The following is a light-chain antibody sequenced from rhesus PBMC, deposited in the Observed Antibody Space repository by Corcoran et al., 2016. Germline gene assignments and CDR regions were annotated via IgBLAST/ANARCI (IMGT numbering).Light chain of an antibody. J-gene: IGLJ1*01. CDR3: CSHRAGSTFI. Sequence: ALTQPPSVSKSPGQSVTISCTGTDSDIGGYNDVSWFQQYPGTAPRLLIYDVTLRPSGVTDRFSASKSGNTASLTVSGLQPEDEADYYCCSHRAGSTFIFGPGTRLTVL. CDR2: DVT. V-gene: IGLV2S9*01. CDR1: DSDIGGYND.